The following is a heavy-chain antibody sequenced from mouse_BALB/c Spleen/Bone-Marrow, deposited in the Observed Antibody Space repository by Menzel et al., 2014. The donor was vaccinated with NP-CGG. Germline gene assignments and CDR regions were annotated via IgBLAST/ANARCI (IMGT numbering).Heavy chain of an antibody. V-gene: IGHV1-67*01. CDR2: ISIYYDNT. Sequence: VQGVESGPELVRPGESVKISCKGSGYTFXDYAMHWVKQSHAKSLEWIGVISIYYDNTNYNQKFKGKATMTVDKSSSTAYMELARLTSEDSAIYYCARSPYYGNYFDYWGQGTTLPVSS. CDR1: GYTFXDYA. CDR3: ARSPYYGNYFDY. D-gene: IGHD2-10*01. J-gene: IGHJ2*01.